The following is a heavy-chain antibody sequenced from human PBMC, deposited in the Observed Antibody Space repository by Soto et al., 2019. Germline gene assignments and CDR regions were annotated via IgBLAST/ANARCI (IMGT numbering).Heavy chain of an antibody. J-gene: IGHJ6*02. CDR3: ARDQEYSSGWRHYYYGMDV. D-gene: IGHD6-19*01. Sequence: ASVKVSCKASGYTFTSYAMHWVRQAPGQRLEWMGWINAGNGNTKYSQKFQGRVTITRDTSASTAYMELSSLRSEDTAVYYCARDQEYSSGWRHYYYGMDVWGQGTTVTVSS. V-gene: IGHV1-3*01. CDR2: INAGNGNT. CDR1: GYTFTSYA.